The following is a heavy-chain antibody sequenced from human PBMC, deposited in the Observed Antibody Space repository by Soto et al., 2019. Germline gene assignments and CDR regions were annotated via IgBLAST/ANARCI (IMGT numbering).Heavy chain of an antibody. J-gene: IGHJ4*02. CDR1: GFTFSDHY. CDR2: SRNKASDYTT. Sequence: EVQLVESGGGLVQPGGSLRLSCAASGFTFSDHYMEWVRQAPGKGLEWVGRSRNKASDYTTEYAASVKGRFTLSTDDSKNLLYLHMNSLKPEDTAVYYCVRVNTYGREFNFDYWGQGTLVTVSS. CDR3: VRVNTYGREFNFDY. D-gene: IGHD3-10*01. V-gene: IGHV3-72*01.